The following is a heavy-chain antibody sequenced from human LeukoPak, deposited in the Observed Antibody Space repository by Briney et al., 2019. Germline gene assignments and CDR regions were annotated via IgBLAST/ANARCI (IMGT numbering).Heavy chain of an antibody. CDR3: AREPYDSSGYYYLFDY. J-gene: IGHJ4*02. D-gene: IGHD3-22*01. Sequence: GGSLRLSCAASGFTFSDYYMSWIRQAPGKGLEWVSYISSSSSYTNYADSVKGRFTISRDNAKNSLYLQMNSLRAEDTAVYYCAREPYDSSGYYYLFDYWGQGTLVTASS. V-gene: IGHV3-11*05. CDR1: GFTFSDYY. CDR2: ISSSSSYT.